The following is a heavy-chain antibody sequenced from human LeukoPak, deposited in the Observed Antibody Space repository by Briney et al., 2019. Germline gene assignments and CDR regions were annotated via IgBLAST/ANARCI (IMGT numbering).Heavy chain of an antibody. D-gene: IGHD2-15*01. V-gene: IGHV1-46*01. J-gene: IGHJ5*02. CDR1: GYTFTSYY. CDR2: INPSGGST. CDR3: ARDGPGYCSGGSCYNPSEFDP. Sequence: ASVKVSCTASGYTFTSYYMHWVRQAPGQGLEWMGIINPSGGSTSYAQKFQGRVTMTRDTSTSTVYMELSSLRSEDTAVYYCARDGPGYCSGGSCYNPSEFDPWGQGTLVTVSS.